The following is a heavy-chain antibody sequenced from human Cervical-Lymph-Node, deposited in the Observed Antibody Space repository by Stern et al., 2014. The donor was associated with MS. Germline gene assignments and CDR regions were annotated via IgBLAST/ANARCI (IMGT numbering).Heavy chain of an antibody. V-gene: IGHV3-23*04. CDR3: AKVYGSGPFDY. Sequence: VQLEESGGTLVQPGGSLRLSCAASGFTFSSYAMSWVRQAPGKGLEWVSVISSSDGSTFYASSVKGRFTISRDNSKNALFLQMNSLRAEDTAVYYCAKVYGSGPFDYWGQGTLVTVSS. CDR2: ISSSDGST. CDR1: GFTFSSYA. J-gene: IGHJ4*02. D-gene: IGHD6-19*01.